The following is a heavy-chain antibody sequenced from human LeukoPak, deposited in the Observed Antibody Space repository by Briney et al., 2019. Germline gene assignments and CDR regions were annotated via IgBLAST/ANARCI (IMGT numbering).Heavy chain of an antibody. CDR2: IKHSGST. D-gene: IGHD2-2*01. V-gene: IGHV4-34*01. J-gene: IGHJ4*02. CDR1: GGSFSGYY. CDR3: AQLLWLRDY. Sequence: PSETLSLTCAVYGGSFSGYYWSWIRQPPGKGLEWIGEIKHSGSTNYNPSLKSRVTISVDTSKNQFSLKLSSVTAADTAVYYCAQLLWLRDYWGQGTLVTVSS.